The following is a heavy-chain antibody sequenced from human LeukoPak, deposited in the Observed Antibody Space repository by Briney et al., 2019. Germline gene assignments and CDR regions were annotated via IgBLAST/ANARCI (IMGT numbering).Heavy chain of an antibody. Sequence: SETLSLTCAVYGGSFSGYYWSWIRQPPGKGLEWIGEINHSGSTNYNPSLKSRVTISVDTSKNQFSLKLSSVTAADTAVYYCARKDLNWLDPWGQGTLVTVSS. CDR2: INHSGST. V-gene: IGHV4-34*01. J-gene: IGHJ5*02. CDR1: GGSFSGYY. CDR3: ARKDLNWLDP.